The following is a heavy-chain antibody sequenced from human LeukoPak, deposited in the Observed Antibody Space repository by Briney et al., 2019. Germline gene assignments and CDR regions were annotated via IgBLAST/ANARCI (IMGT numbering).Heavy chain of an antibody. CDR3: ARHAPGGYSRAWYYFDY. V-gene: IGHV4-59*01. J-gene: IGHJ4*02. CDR2: IYYRGST. Sequence: SETLSLTCTVSGDSISSYYWTWIRQPPGKGLEWIGYIYYRGSTNYNPSLKSRVTISLDTSKNQFSLRLTSVTAADTAVYYCARHAPGGYSRAWYYFDYWGQGTLVTVSS. CDR1: GDSISSYY. D-gene: IGHD6-13*01.